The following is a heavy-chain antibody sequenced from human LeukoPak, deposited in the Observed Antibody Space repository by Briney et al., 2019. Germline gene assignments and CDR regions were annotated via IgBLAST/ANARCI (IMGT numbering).Heavy chain of an antibody. D-gene: IGHD3-16*01. J-gene: IGHJ6*02. V-gene: IGHV3-21*01. CDR3: ARVLYYYYYYGMDV. CDR1: GFTFSSYS. Sequence: GGSLRLSCAASGFTFSSYSMNWVRQAPGKGLEWVSSISSSSSYIYYADSVKGRFTISRDNSKNTLYLQMNSLRAEDTAVYYCARVLYYYYYYGMDVWGQGTTVTVSS. CDR2: ISSSSSYI.